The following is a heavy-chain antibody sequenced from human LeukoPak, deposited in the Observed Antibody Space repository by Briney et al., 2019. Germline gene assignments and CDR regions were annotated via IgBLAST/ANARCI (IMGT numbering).Heavy chain of an antibody. V-gene: IGHV4-59*08. CDR2: VNYRGTT. D-gene: IGHD3-9*01. CDR1: GGSISSYY. Sequence: SETLSLTCTVSGGSISSYYWSWIRQPPGKGLEWIGYVNYRGTTSYNPSLKSRVTMSVDTSKNQFSLKLSSVTAADTAVYYCARHCLPDDYDILTGYYSYYFDYWGQGTLVTVSS. J-gene: IGHJ4*02. CDR3: ARHCLPDDYDILTGYYSYYFDY.